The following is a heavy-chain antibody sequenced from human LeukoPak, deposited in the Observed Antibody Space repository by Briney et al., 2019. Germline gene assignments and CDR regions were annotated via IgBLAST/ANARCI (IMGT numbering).Heavy chain of an antibody. V-gene: IGHV4-59*12. CDR2: IYYSGST. Sequence: SETLSLTCTVSGGSISSYYWSWIRQPPGKGLEWIGYIYYSGSTNYNPSLKSRVTISVDTSKKQFSLKLSSVTAADTAVYYCVTYYFDSSGPKKNYWGQGTLVTVSS. D-gene: IGHD3-22*01. CDR3: VTYYFDSSGPKKNY. J-gene: IGHJ4*02. CDR1: GGSISSYY.